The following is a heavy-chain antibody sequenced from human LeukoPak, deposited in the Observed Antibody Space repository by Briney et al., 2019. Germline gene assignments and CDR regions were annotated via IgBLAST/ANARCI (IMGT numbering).Heavy chain of an antibody. V-gene: IGHV4-59*12. CDR2: INYSGST. CDR1: GDSINNYY. D-gene: IGHD6-19*01. CDR3: ASLSIAVAGTRDMDV. Sequence: PSETLSLTCTVSGDSINNYYWSWIRQPPGKGLEWIGNINYSGSTNSNPSLKSRATISVDMSRKHFFLDLSSVTAADTAVYYCASLSIAVAGTRDMDVWGKGTTVTVSS. J-gene: IGHJ6*03.